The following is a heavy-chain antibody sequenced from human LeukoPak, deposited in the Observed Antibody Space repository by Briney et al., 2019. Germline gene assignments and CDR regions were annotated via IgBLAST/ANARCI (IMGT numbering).Heavy chain of an antibody. Sequence: SETLSLTCTVSGGSISSGGYYWSWIRQPPGKGLEWIGYIYHSGSTYYNPSLKSRVTISVDRSKNRFSLKLSSVTAADTAVYYCAGDFYWNSLDYWGQGTLVTVSS. CDR1: GGSISSGGYY. CDR3: AGDFYWNSLDY. D-gene: IGHD1-7*01. CDR2: IYHSGST. J-gene: IGHJ4*02. V-gene: IGHV4-30-2*01.